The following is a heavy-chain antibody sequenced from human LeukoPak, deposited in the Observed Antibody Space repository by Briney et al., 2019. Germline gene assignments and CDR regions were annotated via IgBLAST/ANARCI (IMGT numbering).Heavy chain of an antibody. J-gene: IGHJ4*02. Sequence: ASVKVSCKASGYAFTSYGISRVRQAPGQGLEWMGWISAYNGNTNYAQKLQGRVTMTTDTSTSTAYMELRSLRSDDTAVYHCARVGPEYSGYYFDCWGQGSLVTVSS. CDR1: GYAFTSYG. D-gene: IGHD5-12*01. CDR3: ARVGPEYSGYYFDC. V-gene: IGHV1-18*01. CDR2: ISAYNGNT.